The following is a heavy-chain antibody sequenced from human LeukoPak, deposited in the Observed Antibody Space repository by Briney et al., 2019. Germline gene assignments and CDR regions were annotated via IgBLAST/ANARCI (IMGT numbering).Heavy chain of an antibody. CDR2: ISVSSTFM. V-gene: IGHV3-21*06. D-gene: IGHD2-21*02. Sequence: GGSLRLSCAASGFTLSSYTMNWVRQAPGKGLEWVSSISVSSTFMYYADSVKGRFTISRDNAKNAMYLQMNSLRAEDTAVYFCAREGAYCAGDCSPAWGQGTLVTVSS. CDR1: GFTLSSYT. CDR3: AREGAYCAGDCSPA. J-gene: IGHJ5*02.